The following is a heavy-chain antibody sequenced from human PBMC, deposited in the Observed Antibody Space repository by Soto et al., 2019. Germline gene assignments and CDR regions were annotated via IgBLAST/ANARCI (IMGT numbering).Heavy chain of an antibody. D-gene: IGHD7-27*01. J-gene: IGHJ6*02. CDR3: ARVRESRNWVYERGYGMDA. Sequence: QVQLVESGGGVVQPGGSLRLSCVASGFTFSRYGMHWVRHAPGKGLGWVAVIWYDGSSKYYADSVKGRFTISRDNSKNTLYLQMNSLRAEDTAVYYCARVRESRNWVYERGYGMDAWGQGTTVTVSS. CDR2: IWYDGSSK. V-gene: IGHV3-33*01. CDR1: GFTFSRYG.